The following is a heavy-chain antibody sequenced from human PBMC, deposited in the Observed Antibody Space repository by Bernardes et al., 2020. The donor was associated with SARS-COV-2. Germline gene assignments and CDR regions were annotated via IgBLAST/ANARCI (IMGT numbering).Heavy chain of an antibody. CDR1: GGSISSYY. J-gene: IGHJ5*02. Sequence: SETLSLTCTVSGGSISSYYWSWIRQPPGKVLEWIGYIYYSGSTNYNPSLKSRFTISVDTSKNQFSLKLSSVTAADTAVYYCARAVYCSSTSCYTGGVGNWVDRWGKGTLVTDSS. CDR3: ARAVYCSSTSCYTGGVGNWVDR. V-gene: IGHV4-59*01. D-gene: IGHD2-2*02. CDR2: IYYSGST.